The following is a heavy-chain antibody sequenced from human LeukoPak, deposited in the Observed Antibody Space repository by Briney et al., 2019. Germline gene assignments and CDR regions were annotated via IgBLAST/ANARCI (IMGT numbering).Heavy chain of an antibody. J-gene: IGHJ4*02. CDR3: ARAGSGWGVFDY. CDR1: GYTFTGYY. CDR2: INPNSGGT. V-gene: IGHV1-2*02. Sequence: ASVKVSCKASGYTFTGYYMHWVRQAPGQGLEWMGWINPNSGGTNYAQKFQGRVTMTRDTSISTAYMELSGLRSDDTAVYYCARAGSGWGVFDYWGQGTLVTVSS. D-gene: IGHD6-19*01.